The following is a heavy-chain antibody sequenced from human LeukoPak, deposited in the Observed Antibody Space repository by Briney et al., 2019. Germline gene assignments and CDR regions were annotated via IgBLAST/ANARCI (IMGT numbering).Heavy chain of an antibody. D-gene: IGHD2-15*01. V-gene: IGHV7-4-1*02. CDR1: GYTFTSYA. CDR3: ARVSVRVVVDRYYGLDV. Sequence: ASVKVSCKASGYTFTSYAMNWVRQAPGQGLEWMGWINTNTGNPTYAQGFTGRFVFSLDTSVSTAYLQISSLKAEDTAVYYCARVSVRVVVDRYYGLDVWGQGTTVTVSS. J-gene: IGHJ6*02. CDR2: INTNTGNP.